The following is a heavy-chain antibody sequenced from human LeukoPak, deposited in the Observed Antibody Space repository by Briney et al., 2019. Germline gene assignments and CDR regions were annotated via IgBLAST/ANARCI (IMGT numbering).Heavy chain of an antibody. J-gene: IGHJ4*02. CDR1: GFTFSSYW. V-gene: IGHV3-74*01. Sequence: GGFLRLSCAASGFTFSSYWMHWVRQAPGKGLVWVSRINSDGSSTSYADSVKGRFTISRDNAKNTLYLQMNSLRAEDTAVYYCAREFSAAAGFFDYWGQGTLVTVSS. CDR2: INSDGSST. D-gene: IGHD6-13*01. CDR3: AREFSAAAGFFDY.